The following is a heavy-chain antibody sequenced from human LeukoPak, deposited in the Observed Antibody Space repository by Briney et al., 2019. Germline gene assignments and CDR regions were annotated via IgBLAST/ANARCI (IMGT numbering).Heavy chain of an antibody. CDR2: LVYDERN. V-gene: IGHV3-33*01. CDR1: GFPFRSYG. Sequence: GGSLRLSCAASGFPFRSYGMHWVRQAPGKGLEWVARLVYDERNDYANSVKGRFTISRDNSKNKLYLQMDNLRVDDTAMYYCARDLSAAYDFWGQGILVTVSS. CDR3: ARDLSAAYDF. D-gene: IGHD2-21*01. J-gene: IGHJ4*02.